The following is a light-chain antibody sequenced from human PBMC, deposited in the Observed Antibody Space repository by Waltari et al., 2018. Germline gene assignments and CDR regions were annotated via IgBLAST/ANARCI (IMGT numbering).Light chain of an antibody. CDR1: QSVSSSI. Sequence: EIVLTQSPGTLSLSPGERATLSCRASQSVSSSILAWYQQKPGQAPRLLIYGASSRATGIPDRFSGSGSGTDFTLTISRLEPEDFAVYYCQQYGSSRTFGQGTKVEIK. J-gene: IGKJ1*01. CDR2: GAS. V-gene: IGKV3-20*01. CDR3: QQYGSSRT.